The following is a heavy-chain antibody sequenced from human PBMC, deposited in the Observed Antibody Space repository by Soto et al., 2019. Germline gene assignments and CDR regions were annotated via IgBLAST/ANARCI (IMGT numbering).Heavy chain of an antibody. CDR1: GFTVSSNY. D-gene: IGHD3-10*01. Sequence: GGSLRLSCAASGFTVSSNYMSWVRQAPGKGLEWVSVIYSGGSTYYADSVKGRFTISRDNSKNTLYLQMNSLRAEDTAVYYCARDREHEYYGSGSYDYWGQGTLVTVSS. J-gene: IGHJ4*02. CDR2: IYSGGST. V-gene: IGHV3-66*01. CDR3: ARDREHEYYGSGSYDY.